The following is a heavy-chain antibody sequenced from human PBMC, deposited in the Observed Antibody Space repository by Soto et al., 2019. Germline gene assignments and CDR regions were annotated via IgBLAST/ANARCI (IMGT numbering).Heavy chain of an antibody. CDR1: GFTFSNAW. CDR2: IKSKTDGGTT. V-gene: IGHV3-15*07. D-gene: IGHD3-22*01. CDR3: TTGYYYDSSGYQAPYYYYGMDV. J-gene: IGHJ6*02. Sequence: GGSLRLSCAASGFTFSNAWMNWVRQAPGKGLEWVGRIKSKTDGGTTDYAAPVKGRFTISRDDSKNTLYLQMNSLKTEDTAVYYCTTGYYYDSSGYQAPYYYYGMDVWGQGTTVTVSS.